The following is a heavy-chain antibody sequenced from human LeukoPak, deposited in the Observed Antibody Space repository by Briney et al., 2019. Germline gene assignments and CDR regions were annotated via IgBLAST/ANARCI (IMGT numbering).Heavy chain of an antibody. Sequence: GGSLRLSCAASGFTFSSYAMHWVRQAPGKGLEWVAVISYDGSNKYYADSVKGRFTISRDNSKNTLYLQMNSLRAEDTAVYYCARDDFDYYDSSGYAWGQGTLVTVSS. D-gene: IGHD3-22*01. CDR1: GFTFSSYA. J-gene: IGHJ5*02. V-gene: IGHV3-30*04. CDR2: ISYDGSNK. CDR3: ARDDFDYYDSSGYA.